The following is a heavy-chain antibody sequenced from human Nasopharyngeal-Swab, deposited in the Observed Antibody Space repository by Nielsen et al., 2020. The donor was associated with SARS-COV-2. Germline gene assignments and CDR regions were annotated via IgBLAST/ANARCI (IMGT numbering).Heavy chain of an antibody. CDR1: GFTFDDYA. V-gene: IGHV3-9*01. J-gene: IGHJ1*01. Sequence: GGSLRLSCAASGFTFDDYAMHWVRQAPGKGLEWVSGISWNSGSIGYVDSVKGRFTISRDNAKNSLYLQMNSLRAEDTAVFYCARVGYNWNSGYFQHWGQGTLVTVSS. CDR3: ARVGYNWNSGYFQH. CDR2: ISWNSGSI. D-gene: IGHD1-7*01.